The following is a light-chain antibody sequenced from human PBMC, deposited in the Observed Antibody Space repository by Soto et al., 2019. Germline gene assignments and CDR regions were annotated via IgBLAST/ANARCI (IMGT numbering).Light chain of an antibody. CDR1: KLGDKY. CDR2: QDS. V-gene: IGLV3-1*01. Sequence: SYELTQPPSVSVSPGQTASITCSGDKLGDKYACWYQQKPGQSPVLVIYQDSKRPSGIPERFSGSNSGNTATLTISGTQAMDEADHYCQAWDSSTHVVFGGGTKVTVL. J-gene: IGLJ2*01. CDR3: QAWDSSTHVV.